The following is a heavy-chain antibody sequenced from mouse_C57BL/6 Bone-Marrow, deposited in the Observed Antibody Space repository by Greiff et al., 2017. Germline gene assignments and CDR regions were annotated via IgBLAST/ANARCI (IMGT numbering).Heavy chain of an antibody. J-gene: IGHJ1*03. CDR1: GYTFTSYW. CDR2: IDPSDSYT. D-gene: IGHD1-1*01. CDR3: ARRGINYYGSSWYFDV. V-gene: IGHV1-69*01. Sequence: VQLQQPGAELVMPGASVKLSCKASGYTFTSYWMHWVKQRPGQGLEWIGEIDPSDSYTNYNQKFKGKSTLTVDKSSSTAYMQLRSLTSEDSAVYYCARRGINYYGSSWYFDVWGTGTTVTVSS.